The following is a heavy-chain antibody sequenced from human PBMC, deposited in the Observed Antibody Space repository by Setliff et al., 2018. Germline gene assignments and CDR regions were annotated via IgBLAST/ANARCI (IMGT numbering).Heavy chain of an antibody. CDR2: IFYSGRT. CDR1: DDSISSRRYY. J-gene: IGHJ4*02. Sequence: TSETLSLTCSVSDDSISSRRYYWGLIRQPPGKGLEWIGSIFYSGRTFYNPSLKSRVTISVGTSKNQFSLTLSSVTAADTAVYYCARLPNYVWGSPVDYWGQGTLVTVSS. D-gene: IGHD3-16*01. CDR3: ARLPNYVWGSPVDY. V-gene: IGHV4-39*01.